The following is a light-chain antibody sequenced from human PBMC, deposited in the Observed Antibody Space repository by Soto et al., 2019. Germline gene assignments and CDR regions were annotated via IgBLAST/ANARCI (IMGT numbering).Light chain of an antibody. CDR2: DDN. CDR3: GSWDSSLSAYV. Sequence: QSVLTQPPSVSAAPGQKVTISCSGSSSNIGGNSVSWYQQLPATAPKLLIYDDNKRPSGIPDRFSGSKSGTSATLGITGFQTGDEADYYCGSWDSSLSAYVFGTGTKV. CDR1: SSNIGGNS. J-gene: IGLJ1*01. V-gene: IGLV1-51*01.